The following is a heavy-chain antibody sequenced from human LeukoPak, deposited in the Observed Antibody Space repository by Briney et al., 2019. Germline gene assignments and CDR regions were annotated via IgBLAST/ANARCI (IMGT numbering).Heavy chain of an antibody. V-gene: IGHV1-46*01. Sequence: ASVKVSCKASGYTFTSNYIHWVRQAPGQGLEWMGMIYPRDGSTSYAQKFQGRVTVTRDTSTSTVHMELSGLRSDDTAVYYCARDQEGFDYWGQGTLVTVSS. CDR2: IYPRDGST. CDR1: GYTFTSNY. J-gene: IGHJ4*02. CDR3: ARDQEGFDY.